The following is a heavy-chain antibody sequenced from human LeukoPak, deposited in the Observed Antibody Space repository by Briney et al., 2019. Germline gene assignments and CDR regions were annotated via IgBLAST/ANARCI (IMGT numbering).Heavy chain of an antibody. V-gene: IGHV7-4-1*02. J-gene: IGHJ4*02. CDR1: GYTFNRYT. CDR2: VNTNTGNP. Sequence: ASVKVSCKASGYTFNRYTMNWVRQAPGQGLEWMGWVNTNTGNPTYAQGFTGRFVFSLDTSVSTAYLQISSLKAEDTAVYYCARGPNGRGTLGWGQGTLVTVSS. D-gene: IGHD1-14*01. CDR3: ARGPNGRGTLG.